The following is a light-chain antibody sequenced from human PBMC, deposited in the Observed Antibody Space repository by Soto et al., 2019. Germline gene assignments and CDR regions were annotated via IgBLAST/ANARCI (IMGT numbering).Light chain of an antibody. V-gene: IGKV3-11*01. CDR3: QQRSTWPFT. Sequence: EIVLTQSPATLSLSPGERATLSCRASQSISSYLAWYQQKPDQAPRLLIYDASNRATGIPARFSGSGSGTDFTLTISRLEPEDFAVYSCQQRSTWPFTFGPGTKVDIK. J-gene: IGKJ3*01. CDR1: QSISSY. CDR2: DAS.